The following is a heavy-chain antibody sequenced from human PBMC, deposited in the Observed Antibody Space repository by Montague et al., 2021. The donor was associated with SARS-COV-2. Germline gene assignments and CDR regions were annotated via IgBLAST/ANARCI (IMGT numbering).Heavy chain of an antibody. CDR2: IYYSGST. Sequence: SETLSLTCTVSGGSISSYYWSWIRQPPGKGLEWIGYIYYSGSTNYNPSLQRRVTISVDTSKNQFSLKLSSVTAAGTAVYYCAGTYYDFWSGFIHYYYMDVWGKGTTVTVSS. V-gene: IGHV4-59*01. J-gene: IGHJ6*03. CDR1: GGSISSYY. D-gene: IGHD3-3*01. CDR3: AGTYYDFWSGFIHYYYMDV.